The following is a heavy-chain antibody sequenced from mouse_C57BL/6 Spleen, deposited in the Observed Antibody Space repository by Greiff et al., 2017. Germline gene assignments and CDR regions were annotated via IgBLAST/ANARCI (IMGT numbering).Heavy chain of an antibody. CDR2: IYPGSGNT. CDR1: GYSFTSYY. CDR3: ARDYGSSYDY. Sequence: LVESGPELVKPGASVKISCKASGYSFTSYYIHWVKQRPGQGLEWIGWIYPGSGNTKYNEKFKGKATLTADTSSSTAYMQLSSLTSEDSAVYYCARDYGSSYDYWGQGTTLTVSS. J-gene: IGHJ2*01. D-gene: IGHD1-1*01. V-gene: IGHV1-66*01.